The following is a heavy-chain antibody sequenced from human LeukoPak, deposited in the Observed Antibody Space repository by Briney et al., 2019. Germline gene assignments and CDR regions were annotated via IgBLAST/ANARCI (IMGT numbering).Heavy chain of an antibody. D-gene: IGHD2-21*02. CDR2: IKQDGSEK. CDR1: GFSFSGNS. V-gene: IGHV3-7*01. CDR3: ARVSCGGDCRGHYYHYYMDV. J-gene: IGHJ6*03. Sequence: GGSLRLSCVGSGFSFSGNSMNWVRQAPGKGLEWVANIKQDGSEKYYVDSVKGRFTISGDNAKNSLYLQMNSLRAEDTAVYYCARVSCGGDCRGHYYHYYMDVWGKGTTVTISS.